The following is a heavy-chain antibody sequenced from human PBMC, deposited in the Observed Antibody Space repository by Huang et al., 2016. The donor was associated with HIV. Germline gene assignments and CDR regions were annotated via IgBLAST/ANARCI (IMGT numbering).Heavy chain of an antibody. V-gene: IGHV4-30-4*08. D-gene: IGHD3-10*01. Sequence: QVQLQESGPGLVKPSQTLSLTCTVSGDSIGSGGHYWSWIRQPPGKGLEWIGFIYYSGSTYHNPSLKSRVTISVDTSKNQFSLKLSSVTAADTAMYFCSRALYYHGSGSYSDYWGRGTLVTVSS. CDR2: IYYSGST. J-gene: IGHJ4*02. CDR1: GDSIGSGGHY. CDR3: SRALYYHGSGSYSDY.